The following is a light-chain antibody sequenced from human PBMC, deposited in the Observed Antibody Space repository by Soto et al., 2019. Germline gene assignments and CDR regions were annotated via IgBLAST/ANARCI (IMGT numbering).Light chain of an antibody. V-gene: IGKV1-6*01. J-gene: IGKJ1*01. CDR1: QDIGND. CDR3: LQDYNYPRT. CDR2: TAS. Sequence: IPMTQSPSSMSASVGDRVTITCRASQDIGNDLGWYQQKPGKAPSLLISTASTLESGVPARFSGSRSGTYFTLTISSLQPEDFATYFCLQDYNYPRTFGQGTQVEV.